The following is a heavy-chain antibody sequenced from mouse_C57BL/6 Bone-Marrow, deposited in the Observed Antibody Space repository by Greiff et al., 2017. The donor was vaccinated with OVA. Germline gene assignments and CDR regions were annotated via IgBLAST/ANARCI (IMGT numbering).Heavy chain of an antibody. J-gene: IGHJ3*01. Sequence: EVQLQESGGGLVKPGGSLKLSCAASGFTFSSYAMSWVRQTPEKRLEWVATISDGGSYTYYPDNVKCRFTISRDNAKNNLYLQMSHLKSEDTAMYYCARDGTAQATYWGQGTLVTVSA. CDR1: GFTFSSYA. V-gene: IGHV5-4*01. CDR2: ISDGGSYT. CDR3: ARDGTAQATY. D-gene: IGHD3-2*02.